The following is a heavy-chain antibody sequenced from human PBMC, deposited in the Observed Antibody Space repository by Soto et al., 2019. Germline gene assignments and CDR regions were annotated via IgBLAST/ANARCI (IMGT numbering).Heavy chain of an antibody. D-gene: IGHD2-15*01. CDR2: IYHSGST. CDR1: SGSISSSNW. CDR3: ARGSDGYCSGGSCYPRSYYFDY. V-gene: IGHV4-4*02. Sequence: SETLSLTCAVSSGSISSSNWWSWVRQPPGKGLEWIGEIYHSGSTNYNPSLKSRVTISVDKSKNQFSLKLSSVTAADTAVYYCARGSDGYCSGGSCYPRSYYFDYWGQGTLVTVSS. J-gene: IGHJ4*02.